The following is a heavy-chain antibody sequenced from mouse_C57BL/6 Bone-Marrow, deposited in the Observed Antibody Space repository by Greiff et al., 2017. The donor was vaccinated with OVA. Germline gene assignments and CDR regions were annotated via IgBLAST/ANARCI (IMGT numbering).Heavy chain of an antibody. Sequence: EVNVVESEGGLVQPGSSMKLSCTASGFTFSDYYMAWVRQVPEKGLEWVANINYDGSSTYYLDSLKSRFIISRDNAKNILYLQMSSLKSEDTATYYCARGDGNYFDYWGQGTTLTVSS. CDR3: ARGDGNYFDY. CDR2: INYDGSST. CDR1: GFTFSDYY. V-gene: IGHV5-16*01. D-gene: IGHD2-1*01. J-gene: IGHJ2*01.